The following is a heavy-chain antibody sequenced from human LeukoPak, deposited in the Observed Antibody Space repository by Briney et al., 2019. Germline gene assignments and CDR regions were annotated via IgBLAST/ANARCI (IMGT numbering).Heavy chain of an antibody. Sequence: ASVKVSCKTSGFTFTSYGISWMRQAPGQGLEWMAWISANNGDTHYAQRLQGRVTLTTDTSTGTAYMEVRGLRSDDTAVYYCARKGMGSPLDFWGQGTLVTVSS. CDR2: ISANNGDT. D-gene: IGHD3-10*01. V-gene: IGHV1-18*04. J-gene: IGHJ4*02. CDR1: GFTFTSYG. CDR3: ARKGMGSPLDF.